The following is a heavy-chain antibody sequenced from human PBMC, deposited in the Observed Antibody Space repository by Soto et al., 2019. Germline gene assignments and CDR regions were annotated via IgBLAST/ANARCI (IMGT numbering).Heavy chain of an antibody. V-gene: IGHV3-9*01. CDR3: AKDISSSWEFDY. CDR2: ISWNSGSI. D-gene: IGHD6-13*01. J-gene: IGHJ4*02. CDR1: GFTFDDHA. Sequence: EVQLVESGGGLVQPGRSLRLSCAASGFTFDDHAMHWVRQAPGKGLEWVSGISWNSGSIGYADSVKGRFTISRDNAKNSLRLQMNSLRAEDTALYYCAKDISSSWEFDYWGQGTLVTVSS.